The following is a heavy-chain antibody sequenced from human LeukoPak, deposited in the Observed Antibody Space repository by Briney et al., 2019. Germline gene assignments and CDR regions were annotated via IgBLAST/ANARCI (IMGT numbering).Heavy chain of an antibody. V-gene: IGHV3-21*01. CDR3: AIDMGYTFRHAFEY. CDR1: GFTFCGYS. CDR2: IISASVYI. J-gene: IGHJ4*02. Sequence: AGGSLRLSSVAPGFTFCGYSFNWGPQGPGKGRGWGSSIISASVYIYYAHSVKGRFTISRDNTKNTLYFKMTSLRTKDTPLFYCAIDMGYTFRHAFEYWGEGTLVTVSS. D-gene: IGHD5-18*01.